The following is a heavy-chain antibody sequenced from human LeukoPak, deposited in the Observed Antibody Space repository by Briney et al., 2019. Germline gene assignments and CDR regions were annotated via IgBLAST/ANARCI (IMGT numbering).Heavy chain of an antibody. CDR1: GYTGTSYV. Sequence: ASVKVSCKASGYTGTSYVINWVRQAPGQGHEWRGWISAYNGNTNYAQKLQGRVTMTTDTSTSTVYMELRSLRSDDTAVYYCARTSHRGADAFDIWGQGTLVTVSS. V-gene: IGHV1-18*01. D-gene: IGHD3-10*01. CDR3: ARTSHRGADAFDI. J-gene: IGHJ3*02. CDR2: ISAYNGNT.